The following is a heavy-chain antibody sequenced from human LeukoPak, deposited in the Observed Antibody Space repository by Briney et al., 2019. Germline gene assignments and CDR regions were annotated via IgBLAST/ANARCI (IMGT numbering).Heavy chain of an antibody. V-gene: IGHV4-59*01. CDR2: IYYSGST. CDR3: ARGGGNQNWFDP. D-gene: IGHD4-23*01. J-gene: IGHJ5*02. Sequence: SETLSLICTVSGGSISSYYWSWIRQTPGKGLEWIGYIYYSGSTSYNPSLKSRVTISVDTSTNQFSLKLSSVTAADTATYYCARGGGNQNWFDPWGQGTLVTVSS. CDR1: GGSISSYY.